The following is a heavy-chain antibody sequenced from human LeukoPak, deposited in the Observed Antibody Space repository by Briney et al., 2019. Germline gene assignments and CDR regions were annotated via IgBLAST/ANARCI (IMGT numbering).Heavy chain of an antibody. Sequence: PSQTLSLTCTVSGGSISSGGYYWSWIRQHPGKGLEWIGYIYYSGSTYYNPSLKSRVTISVDTSKNQFSLRLSSMTAADTAVYYCARSPSLRGAPVDYWGQGTLVTVSS. CDR3: ARSPSLRGAPVDY. CDR1: GGSISSGGYY. V-gene: IGHV4-31*03. D-gene: IGHD3-16*01. CDR2: IYYSGST. J-gene: IGHJ4*02.